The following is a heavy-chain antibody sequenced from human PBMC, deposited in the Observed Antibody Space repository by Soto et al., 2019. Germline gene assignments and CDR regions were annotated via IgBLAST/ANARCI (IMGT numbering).Heavy chain of an antibody. CDR1: GFTFSSYG. D-gene: IGHD5-18*01. V-gene: IGHV3-33*01. Sequence: ESGGGVVQPGRSLRLSCAASGFTFSSYGMHWVRQAPGKGLEWVAVIWYDGSNKYYADSVKGRFTISRDNSKNTLYLQMNSLRAEDTAVYYCARGETRYSYGYFDYWGQGTLVTVSS. CDR3: ARGETRYSYGYFDY. CDR2: IWYDGSNK. J-gene: IGHJ4*02.